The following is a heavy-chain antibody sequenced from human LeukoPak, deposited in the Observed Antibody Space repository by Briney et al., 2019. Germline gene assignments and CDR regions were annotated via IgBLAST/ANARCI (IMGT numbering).Heavy chain of an antibody. CDR1: GGSFSGYY. Sequence: SETLSLTCAVYGGSFSGYYWSWIRQPPGKGLEWIGEINHSGSTDYNPSLKSRVTISVDTSKNQFSLKLSSVTAADTAVYYCARLPYYADDYWGQGTLVTVSS. CDR2: INHSGST. J-gene: IGHJ4*02. D-gene: IGHD2-2*01. V-gene: IGHV4-34*01. CDR3: ARLPYYADDY.